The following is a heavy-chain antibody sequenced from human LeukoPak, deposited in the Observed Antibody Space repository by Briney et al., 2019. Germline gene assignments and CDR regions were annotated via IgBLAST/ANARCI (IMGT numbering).Heavy chain of an antibody. J-gene: IGHJ4*02. D-gene: IGHD3-22*01. V-gene: IGHV3-33*06. Sequence: PGGSLRLSCAASGFTFSSYGMHWVRQAPGKGLEWVAVIWYDGSNKYYADSVKGRFTISRDNSKNTLYLQMNSLRAEDTAVYYCAKDGGPYDSSGYSHDYWGQGTLVTVSS. CDR2: IWYDGSNK. CDR3: AKDGGPYDSSGYSHDY. CDR1: GFTFSSYG.